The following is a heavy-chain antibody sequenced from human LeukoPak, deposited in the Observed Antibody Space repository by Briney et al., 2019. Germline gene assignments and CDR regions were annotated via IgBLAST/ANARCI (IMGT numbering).Heavy chain of an antibody. D-gene: IGHD1-26*01. CDR3: ARDDRGIHLDY. V-gene: IGHV6-1*01. CDR2: TYYRSRWIN. CDR1: GDSVSSNTAA. J-gene: IGHJ4*02. Sequence: SQTLSLTCAISGDSVSSNTAAWTWIRQSPSRGLEWLGRTYYRSRWINDYAPSMRGRITFIPDTSQNQISLQLNSVTPEDTAIYYCARDDRGIHLDYWGQGTLVTVSS.